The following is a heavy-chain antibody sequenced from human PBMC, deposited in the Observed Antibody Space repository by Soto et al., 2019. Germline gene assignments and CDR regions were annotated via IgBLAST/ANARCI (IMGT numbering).Heavy chain of an antibody. CDR1: GGSFSGYY. CDR3: ARARLYSSSWLQRQPFDY. D-gene: IGHD6-13*01. J-gene: IGHJ4*02. V-gene: IGHV4-34*01. CDR2: INHSGST. Sequence: TLSLTCAVYGGSFSGYYWSWIRQPPGKGLEWIGEINHSGSTNYNPSLKSRVTISVDTSKNQFSLKLSSVTAADTAVYYCARARLYSSSWLQRQPFDYWGQGTLATVSS.